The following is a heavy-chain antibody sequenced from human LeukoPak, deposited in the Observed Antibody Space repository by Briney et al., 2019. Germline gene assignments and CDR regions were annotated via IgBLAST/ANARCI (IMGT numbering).Heavy chain of an antibody. D-gene: IGHD1-1*01. V-gene: IGHV1-2*02. CDR3: ARDPRGLTTYGMDV. CDR1: GYTFTGYY. CDR2: INPNSGGT. J-gene: IGHJ6*02. Sequence: ASVKVSCKASGYTFTGYYMHWVRQAPGQGLEWMGWINPNSGGTNYAQKFQGRVTMTRDTSISTAYMELSRLRSDDTAVYYCARDPRGLTTYGMDVWGQGTTVTVSS.